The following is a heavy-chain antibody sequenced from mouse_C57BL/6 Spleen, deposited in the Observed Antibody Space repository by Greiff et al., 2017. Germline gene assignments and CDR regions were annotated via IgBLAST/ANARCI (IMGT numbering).Heavy chain of an antibody. CDR3: ARDSSGFGY. D-gene: IGHD3-1*01. CDR1: GFTFSSYA. Sequence: DVLLVESGGGLVKPGGSLKLSCAASGFTFSSYAMSWVRQTPEKRLEWVATISDGGSYTYYPDNVKGRFTISRDNAKNNLYLQMSHLKSEDTAMYYCARDSSGFGYWGQGTLVTVSA. J-gene: IGHJ3*01. V-gene: IGHV5-4*01. CDR2: ISDGGSYT.